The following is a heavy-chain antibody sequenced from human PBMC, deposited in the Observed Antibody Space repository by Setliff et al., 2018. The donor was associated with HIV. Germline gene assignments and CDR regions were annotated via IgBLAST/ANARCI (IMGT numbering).Heavy chain of an antibody. D-gene: IGHD6-19*01. J-gene: IGHJ4*02. CDR2: ITGSGDTI. V-gene: IGHV3-48*03. Sequence: GGSLRLSCAASGFTFSNYEMSWVRQAPGKGPEWVSYITGSGDTIYYADSVKGRFTMSRDNAKDPVHLQMNTLRVEDTAVYYCAREATPRHSSGWVYFDYWGQGMMVTVSS. CDR1: GFTFSNYE. CDR3: AREATPRHSSGWVYFDY.